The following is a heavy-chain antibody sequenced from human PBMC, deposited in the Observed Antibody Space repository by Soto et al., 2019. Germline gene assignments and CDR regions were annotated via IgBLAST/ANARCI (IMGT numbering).Heavy chain of an antibody. Sequence: EVQLLESGGGIVQPGGSLRVSCVASGFTFRNFVMSWVRQAPGKGLEWVSAIRGTGGETFYADSVRGRFTISRDNSKNTLYLQVNRVRDEDTALYFCAQDRGWGVVSPSHDYWGQGTLVTISS. D-gene: IGHD2-21*01. CDR3: AQDRGWGVVSPSHDY. V-gene: IGHV3-23*01. CDR2: IRGTGGET. J-gene: IGHJ4*02. CDR1: GFTFRNFV.